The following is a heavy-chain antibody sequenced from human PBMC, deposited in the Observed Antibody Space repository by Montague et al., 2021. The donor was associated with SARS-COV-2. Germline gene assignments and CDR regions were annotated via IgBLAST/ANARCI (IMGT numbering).Heavy chain of an antibody. V-gene: IGHV4-61*08. CDR3: ARDRTAEDYDDNETAGYSYYYGLDV. Sequence: SETLSLTCTVSGGSVNSGGYYWSWIRQPPGKGLEWIGNIYYSGTTNYNPSLKSRVTISVDTSKNQFSLKLSSVTAADTAVYYCARDRTAEDYDDNETAGYSYYYGLDVWGQGTTVTVSS. J-gene: IGHJ6*02. CDR1: GGSVNSGGYY. CDR2: IYYSGTT. D-gene: IGHD4-17*01.